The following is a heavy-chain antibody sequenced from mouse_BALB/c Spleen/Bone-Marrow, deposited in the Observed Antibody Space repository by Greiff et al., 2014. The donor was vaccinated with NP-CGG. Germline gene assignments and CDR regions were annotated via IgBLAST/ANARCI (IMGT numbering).Heavy chain of an antibody. V-gene: IGHV1-7*01. D-gene: IGHD1-1*01. CDR3: ARGATVVARYFDS. Sequence: VQLQQSGAELAKPGASVMMSCKASGYTFTSYWMHWVKQRPGQALEWIGYINPSTGYTKFNQKFKDKATLTADKSSSTAYMHLSSLTSEDSAVYYCARGATVVARYFDSWGQGTTLTVSS. CDR1: GYTFTSYW. CDR2: INPSTGYT. J-gene: IGHJ2*01.